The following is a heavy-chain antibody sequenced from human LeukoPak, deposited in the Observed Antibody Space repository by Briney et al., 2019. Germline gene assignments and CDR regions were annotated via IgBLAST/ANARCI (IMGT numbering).Heavy chain of an antibody. Sequence: PSQTLSLTCTVSGGSISSGGYHWSWIRQHPGKGLEWIGYIHYSGTTYYNPSLKSRVTLSLDTSNNQFSLKLTSVTAADTAVYYCARGREETSYYHSPRPGERGDFDYWGQGTLVTVSS. D-gene: IGHD3-22*01. V-gene: IGHV4-31*03. J-gene: IGHJ4*02. CDR3: ARGREETSYYHSPRPGERGDFDY. CDR2: IHYSGTT. CDR1: GGSISSGGYH.